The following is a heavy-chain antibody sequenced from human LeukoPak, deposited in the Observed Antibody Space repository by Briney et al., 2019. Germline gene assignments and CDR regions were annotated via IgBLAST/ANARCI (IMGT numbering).Heavy chain of an antibody. CDR2: IHHSGST. CDR3: ARARITMIVDG. D-gene: IGHD3-22*01. J-gene: IGHJ4*02. CDR1: GGSISSGGYS. V-gene: IGHV4-30-2*01. Sequence: PSQTLSLTCAVSGGSISSGGYSWSWIRQPPGKGLEWIGYIHHSGSTYYNPSLKSRVTISVDRSKNQFSLKLSSVTAADTAVYYCARARITMIVDGWGQGTLVTVSS.